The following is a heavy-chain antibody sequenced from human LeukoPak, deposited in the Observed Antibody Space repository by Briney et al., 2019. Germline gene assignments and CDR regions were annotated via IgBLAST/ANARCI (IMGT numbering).Heavy chain of an antibody. CDR2: ISYDGSNK. D-gene: IGHD3-22*01. V-gene: IGHV3-30*18. Sequence: PGGSLRLSRAASGFTFSSYGMHWVRQAPGKGLEWVAVISYDGSNKYYADSVKGRFTISRDNSKNTLYLQMNSLRAEDTAVYYCAKGGGYYEDAFDIWGQGTMVTVSS. J-gene: IGHJ3*02. CDR1: GFTFSSYG. CDR3: AKGGGYYEDAFDI.